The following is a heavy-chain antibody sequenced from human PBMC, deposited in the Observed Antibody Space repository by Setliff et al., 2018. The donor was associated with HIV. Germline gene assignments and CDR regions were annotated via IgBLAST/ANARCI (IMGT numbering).Heavy chain of an antibody. D-gene: IGHD6-19*01. J-gene: IGHJ4*02. CDR3: AAFDSGRDV. CDR2: IHPTGHI. CDR1: GGSLSSYY. V-gene: IGHV4-34*01. Sequence: SETLSLTCVAYGGSLSSYYWNWIRQTPGKGLQWIGEIHPTGHINYNPSYKSRVTVSLDTSKIQFSLKLNSVTAADTGVYYCAAFDSGRDVWGQGTLVTVSS.